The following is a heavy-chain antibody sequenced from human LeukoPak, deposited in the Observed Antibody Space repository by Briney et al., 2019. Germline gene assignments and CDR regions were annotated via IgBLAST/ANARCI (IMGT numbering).Heavy chain of an antibody. Sequence: GGSLRLSCAASGFTFSSYAMSWVSQAPGKGLEWVGRIKRQTDGGTTDYAAPVKGRFTISRDDSKNTLYLQMNSLKTEDTAVYYCTTDPVYCSSTSCYLDFDYWGQGTLVTVSS. CDR2: IKRQTDGGTT. CDR3: TTDPVYCSSTSCYLDFDY. D-gene: IGHD2-2*01. V-gene: IGHV3-15*01. J-gene: IGHJ4*02. CDR1: GFTFSSYA.